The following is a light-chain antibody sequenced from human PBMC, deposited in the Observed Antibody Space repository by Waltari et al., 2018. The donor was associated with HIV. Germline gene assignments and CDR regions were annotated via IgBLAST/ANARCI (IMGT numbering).Light chain of an antibody. V-gene: IGLV1-51*01. CDR1: SFSIGYIY. CDR3: GTWNSKVNIVA. CDR2: DND. Sequence: QSVLTQPPSVSAAPGQKVTISCSGSSFSIGYIYIPWYQQFPGTAPKLPIYDNDKRPSGIPDRFSAAKSGTSATLGITGLQTGDEADYYCGTWNSKVNIVAFGGGTKLTVL. J-gene: IGLJ2*01.